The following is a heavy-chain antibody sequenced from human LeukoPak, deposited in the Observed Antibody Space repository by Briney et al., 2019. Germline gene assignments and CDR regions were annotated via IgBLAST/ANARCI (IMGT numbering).Heavy chain of an antibody. CDR3: ARVGYSSGWYFDY. CDR1: GFTFSTYS. D-gene: IGHD6-19*01. Sequence: GGPLRLSCAASGFTFSTYSVKGLRQAPGKGLEWVSSISSTSSYIYYADSVKGRFTISRDNAQKSLYLQMNSLRAEDTAVYYCARVGYSSGWYFDYWGQGTLVTVSS. CDR2: ISSTSSYI. J-gene: IGHJ4*02. V-gene: IGHV3-21*01.